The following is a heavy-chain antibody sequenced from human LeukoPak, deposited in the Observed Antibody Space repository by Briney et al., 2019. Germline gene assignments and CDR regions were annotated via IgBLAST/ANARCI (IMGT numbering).Heavy chain of an antibody. V-gene: IGHV4-61*08. D-gene: IGHD2-15*01. J-gene: IGHJ6*03. CDR1: GGSISSGGYY. CDR3: ARHLDWQLLRRYYYYYMDV. Sequence: PSETLSLTCTVSGGSISSGGYYWSWIRQHPGKGLEWSGYIYYSGSTNYNPSLKGRVTISVDTSKNQFSLKLSSVTAADTAVYYCARHLDWQLLRRYYYYYMDVWGKGTTVTVSS. CDR2: IYYSGST.